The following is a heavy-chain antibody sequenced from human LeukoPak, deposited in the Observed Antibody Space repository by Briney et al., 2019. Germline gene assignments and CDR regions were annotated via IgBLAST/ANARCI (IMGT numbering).Heavy chain of an antibody. D-gene: IGHD3-22*01. CDR3: AREGVGYYDSSGYRFDY. J-gene: IGHJ4*02. Sequence: ASVKVSCKASGYTFSSYYMHWVRQAPGQGLEWMGIINPSGGSTRYVQKFQGRVTMTRDTSTSTVYMEVSSLRSEDTAAYYCAREGVGYYDSSGYRFDYWGQGTLVTVSS. V-gene: IGHV1-46*01. CDR2: INPSGGST. CDR1: GYTFSSYY.